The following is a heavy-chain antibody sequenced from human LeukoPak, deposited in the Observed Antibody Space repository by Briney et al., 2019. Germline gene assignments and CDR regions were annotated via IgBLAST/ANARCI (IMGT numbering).Heavy chain of an antibody. CDR3: ARPMIRGVKWFDP. J-gene: IGHJ5*02. V-gene: IGHV4-59*12. CDR2: IYYSGST. Sequence: PSETLSLTCTVSGGSISSYSWSWIRQPPGKGLEWIGYIYYSGSTNFNPSLKSRVTISVDTSNNQFSLKLSSVTAADTAVYYCARPMIRGVKWFDPWGQGTLVTVSS. D-gene: IGHD3-10*01. CDR1: GGSISSYS.